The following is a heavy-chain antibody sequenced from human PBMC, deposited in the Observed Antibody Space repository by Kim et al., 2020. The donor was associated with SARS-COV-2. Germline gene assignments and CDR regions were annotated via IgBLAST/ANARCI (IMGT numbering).Heavy chain of an antibody. CDR2: IRRGGDNT. D-gene: IGHD6-13*01. Sequence: GGSLRLSCVASGFTFSRYDMTWVRQAPGKGREWVSTIRRGGDNTYYADSVRGRFTFSRDNSRNMLFLQMNSLRAEDTAVYYCTQGSWCANWGQGTLVTVS. CDR1: GFTFSRYD. J-gene: IGHJ1*01. CDR3: TQGSWCAN. V-gene: IGHV3-23*01.